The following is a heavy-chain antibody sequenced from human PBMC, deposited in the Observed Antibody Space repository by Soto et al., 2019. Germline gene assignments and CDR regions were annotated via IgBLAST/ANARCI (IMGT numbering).Heavy chain of an antibody. CDR1: GFSLSTSGVV. D-gene: IGHD4-17*01. Sequence: QITLKESGPTLVKPTQTLTLTCTFSGFSLSTSGVVVGWIRQPPGKALEWLALTYWDDDKRYSPSLKSRLTIPKDTSKIQVVLTMTNMDPVYTATYYCAHRQRTVYFDYWAQGTLVTVSS. CDR3: AHRQRTVYFDY. CDR2: TYWDDDK. J-gene: IGHJ4*02. V-gene: IGHV2-5*02.